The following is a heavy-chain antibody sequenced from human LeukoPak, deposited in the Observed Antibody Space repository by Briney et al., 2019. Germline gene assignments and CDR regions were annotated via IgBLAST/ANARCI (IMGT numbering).Heavy chain of an antibody. V-gene: IGHV4-39*07. D-gene: IGHD2-2*01. CDR2: IYYSGST. CDR3: ARDRRAMKYYFDY. J-gene: IGHJ4*02. CDR1: GGSISSSSYY. Sequence: SETLSLTRTVSGGSISSSSYYWGWIRQPPGKGLEWIGSIYYSGSTYYNPSLKSRVTISVDTSKNQFSLKLSSVTAADTAVYYCARDRRAMKYYFDYWGQGTLVTVSS.